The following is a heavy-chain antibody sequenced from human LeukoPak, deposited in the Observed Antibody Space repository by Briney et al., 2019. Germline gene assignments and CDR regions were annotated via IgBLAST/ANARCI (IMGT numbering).Heavy chain of an antibody. CDR1: GFTFSDYY. CDR3: AREGVKYYYDSSGLDY. Sequence: GGSLRLSCAASGFTFSDYYMSWIRQAPGKGLEWVSYISSSGSTIYYADSVKGRFTISRDNAKNSLYLQMNSLRAEDTAVYYCAREGVKYYYDSSGLDYWGQGTLVTVSS. D-gene: IGHD3-22*01. J-gene: IGHJ4*02. CDR2: ISSSGSTI. V-gene: IGHV3-11*01.